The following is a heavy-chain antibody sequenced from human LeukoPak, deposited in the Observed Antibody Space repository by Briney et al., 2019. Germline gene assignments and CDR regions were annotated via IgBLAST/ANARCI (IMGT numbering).Heavy chain of an antibody. CDR3: AKNRLVRGTYYFVY. V-gene: IGHV3-23*01. CDR1: GFTFSSYA. CDR2: ISGSGGST. D-gene: IGHD3-10*01. Sequence: GGSLRLSCAASGFTFSSYAMSWVRQAPGKGLEGVSDISGSGGSTYYADSVKGRFTISRDNSKNTLYLQMNSLRAEDTAVYYCAKNRLVRGTYYFVYWGEGRLVTVSS. J-gene: IGHJ4*02.